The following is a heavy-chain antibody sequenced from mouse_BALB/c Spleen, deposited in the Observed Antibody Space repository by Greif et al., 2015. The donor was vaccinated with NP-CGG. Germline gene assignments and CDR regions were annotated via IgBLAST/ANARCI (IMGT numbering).Heavy chain of an antibody. CDR3: AGVIYYDYDGFDY. V-gene: IGHV14-3*02. CDR2: IDPANGNT. CDR1: GFNIKDTY. J-gene: IGHJ2*01. D-gene: IGHD2-4*01. Sequence: VQLQQSGAELVKPGASVKLSCTASGFNIKDTYMHWVKQRPEQGLEWIGRIDPANGNTKYDPKFQGKATITADTSSNTAYLQLSSLTSEDTAVYYCAGVIYYDYDGFDYWGQGTTLTVSS.